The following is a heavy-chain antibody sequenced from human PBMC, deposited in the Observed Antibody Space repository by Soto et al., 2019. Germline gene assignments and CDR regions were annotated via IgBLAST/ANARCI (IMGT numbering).Heavy chain of an antibody. Sequence: GGSLRLSCAASGFTFGRYAINWVRQAPGKGLEWLSAISGSGHDTYYADSVKGRFTISRDNSKNTLYLQISGLRAEDTAVYYCARGTTGIEDFDSWAQGTLVTGSS. V-gene: IGHV3-23*01. J-gene: IGHJ4*02. CDR3: ARGTTGIEDFDS. CDR2: ISGSGHDT. D-gene: IGHD1-1*01. CDR1: GFTFGRYA.